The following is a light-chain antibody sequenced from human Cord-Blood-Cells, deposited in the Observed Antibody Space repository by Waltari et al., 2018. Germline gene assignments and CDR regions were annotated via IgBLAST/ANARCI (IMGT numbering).Light chain of an antibody. J-gene: IGKJ2*01. CDR2: DAS. CDR1: QDISNY. Sequence: DIQMTQSPSSLSASVGDRVTITCQASQDISNYLNCYQQKPGKAPKLLIYDASNLETGVPSRFSGSGSGTDFTFTSSSLQPEDIATYYCQQYDNLPYTFGQGTKLEIK. CDR3: QQYDNLPYT. V-gene: IGKV1-33*01.